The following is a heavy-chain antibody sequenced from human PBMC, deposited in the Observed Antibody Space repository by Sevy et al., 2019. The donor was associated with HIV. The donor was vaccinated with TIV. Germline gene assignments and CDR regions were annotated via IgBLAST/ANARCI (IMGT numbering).Heavy chain of an antibody. V-gene: IGHV4-59*01. Sequence: SETLSLTCTVSGGSISSYYWSWIRQPPGKGLEWIGYIYYSGSTNYNPSLKSRVTISVDTSKNQFSLKLSSVTAADTAVYYCARGGRGFGELFGYYYYYMDVWGKGTTFTVSS. CDR1: GGSISSYY. CDR2: IYYSGST. CDR3: ARGGRGFGELFGYYYYYMDV. J-gene: IGHJ6*03. D-gene: IGHD3-10*01.